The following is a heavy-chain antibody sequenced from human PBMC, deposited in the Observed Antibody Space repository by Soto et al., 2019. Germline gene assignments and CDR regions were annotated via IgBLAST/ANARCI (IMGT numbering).Heavy chain of an antibody. CDR3: ARGTLTVVPAAIPGYFDY. D-gene: IGHD2-2*02. CDR2: ISYDGSNK. Sequence: XGSLTLSCSASGFTFSSYAMHWVRQAPGKGLEWVAVISYDGSNKYYADSVKGRFTISRDNSKNTLYLQMNSLRAEDTAVYYCARGTLTVVPAAIPGYFDYWGQGTLVTVSS. CDR1: GFTFSSYA. J-gene: IGHJ4*02. V-gene: IGHV3-30-3*01.